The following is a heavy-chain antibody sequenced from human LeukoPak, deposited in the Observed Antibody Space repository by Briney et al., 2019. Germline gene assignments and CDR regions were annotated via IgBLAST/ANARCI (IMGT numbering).Heavy chain of an antibody. V-gene: IGHV3-30*02. D-gene: IGHD1-26*01. CDR2: IRYDGSNK. Sequence: GGSLRLSCAASGFTFSSYGMHWVRQAPGKGLEWVAFIRYDGSNKYYADSVKGRFTISRDNAKNSLYLQMNSLRVEDTAVYFCAKGSGWEASYFYYYMDVWGKGTTVTISS. CDR3: AKGSGWEASYFYYYMDV. CDR1: GFTFSSYG. J-gene: IGHJ6*03.